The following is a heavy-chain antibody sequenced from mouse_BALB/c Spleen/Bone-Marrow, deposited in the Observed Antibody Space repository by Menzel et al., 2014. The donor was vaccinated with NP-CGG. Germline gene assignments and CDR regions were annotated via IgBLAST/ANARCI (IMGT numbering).Heavy chain of an antibody. CDR2: INPRNTYS. CDR1: GYPFTSYT. V-gene: IGHV1-4*01. J-gene: IGHJ2*02. Sequence: LVESGAELASPAASVKMSCKASGYPFTSYTMHWVKQRPGQGLEWIAYINPRNTYSNYNQKFKDRATVTANKSSSTAYMQLSSLTSEDSAVSYCTREGTYDGGSGLFDYWGHGTYLTVS. D-gene: IGHD2-3*01. CDR3: TREGTYDGGSGLFDY.